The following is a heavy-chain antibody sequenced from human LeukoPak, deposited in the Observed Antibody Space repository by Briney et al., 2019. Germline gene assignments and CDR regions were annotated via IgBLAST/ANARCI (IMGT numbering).Heavy chain of an antibody. CDR3: AREPPGY. Sequence: PSQTLSLTCTVSGGSVTSGNYYWNWIRQPAGKGPEWIGRIYTNGGASYNPSLKSRFTISIDASKNQFSLKLSSVTAADTAVYYCAREPPGYWGQGILVTVSS. CDR1: GGSVTSGNYY. V-gene: IGHV4-61*02. J-gene: IGHJ4*02. CDR2: IYTNGGA.